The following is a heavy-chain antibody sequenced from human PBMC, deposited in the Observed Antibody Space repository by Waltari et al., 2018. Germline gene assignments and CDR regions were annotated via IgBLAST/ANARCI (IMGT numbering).Heavy chain of an antibody. J-gene: IGHJ4*02. CDR2: INPNSGGT. V-gene: IGHV1-2*04. CDR3: ARESLGATTLVFDY. Sequence: QVQLVQSGAEVKKPGASVKVSCKASGYTFTGYYMHWVRQAPGQGLEWMGWINPNSGGTNYAQNFQGWVTMTRDTSISTAYMELSRLRSDDTAVYYCARESLGATTLVFDYWGQGTLVTVSS. CDR1: GYTFTGYY. D-gene: IGHD1-26*01.